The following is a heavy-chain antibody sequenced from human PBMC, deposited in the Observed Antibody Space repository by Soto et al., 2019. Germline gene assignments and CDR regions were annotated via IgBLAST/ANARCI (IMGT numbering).Heavy chain of an antibody. V-gene: IGHV3-30*09. Sequence: QVQLVESGGGVVQPGRSLRLSCAASGFIFSDYYMHWVRQAPGKGLEWVAVISHDGSKKYYADSVKGRFAISRDNSKNTLYLQMTSLRPDDTAVNYCARSSYDDVLTGWSMDVWGQGTMVTVSS. CDR3: ARSSYDDVLTGWSMDV. CDR2: ISHDGSKK. D-gene: IGHD3-9*01. J-gene: IGHJ6*02. CDR1: GFIFSDYY.